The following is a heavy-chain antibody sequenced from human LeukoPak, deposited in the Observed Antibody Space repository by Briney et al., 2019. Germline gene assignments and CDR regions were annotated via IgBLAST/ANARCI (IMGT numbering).Heavy chain of an antibody. D-gene: IGHD3-22*01. CDR2: ISSNGGST. V-gene: IGHV3-64*01. J-gene: IGHJ4*02. Sequence: GGSLRLSCAASGFTFSSYAMHWVRQAPGKGLEYVSAISSNGGSTYYANSVKGRFTISRDNSKNTLYLQMGSLRAEDMAVYYCARVDTSGYYNGGVDYWGQGTLVTVSS. CDR3: ARVDTSGYYNGGVDY. CDR1: GFTFSSYA.